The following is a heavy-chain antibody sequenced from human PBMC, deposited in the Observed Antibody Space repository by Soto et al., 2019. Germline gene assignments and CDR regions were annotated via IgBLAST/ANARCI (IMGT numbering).Heavy chain of an antibody. CDR3: ARDAYYDSSGYYYVFDY. J-gene: IGHJ4*02. Sequence: ASVKVSCKASGYTFTSYGISWVRQAPGQGLEWMGWISAYNGNTNYAQKLQGRVTMTTDTSTSTAYMELRSLRSDGTAVYYCARDAYYDSSGYYYVFDYWGQGTLVTVSS. CDR2: ISAYNGNT. CDR1: GYTFTSYG. D-gene: IGHD3-22*01. V-gene: IGHV1-18*04.